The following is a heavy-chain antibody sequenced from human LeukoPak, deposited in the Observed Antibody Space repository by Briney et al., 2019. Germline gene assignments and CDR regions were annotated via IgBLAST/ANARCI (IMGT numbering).Heavy chain of an antibody. Sequence: GGSLRLSCSASGFPFSSYAMHWVRQAPGKGLEWVSYIGTSSSTIYYADSVKGRFTISRDNAKNSLYLQMNSLRDEDTAVYYCARHDYGGNSGDYWGQGTLVTVSS. V-gene: IGHV3-48*02. D-gene: IGHD4-23*01. J-gene: IGHJ4*02. CDR1: GFPFSSYA. CDR3: ARHDYGGNSGDY. CDR2: IGTSSSTI.